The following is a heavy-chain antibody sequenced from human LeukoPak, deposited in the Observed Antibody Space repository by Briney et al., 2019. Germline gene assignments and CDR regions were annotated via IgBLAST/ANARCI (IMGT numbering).Heavy chain of an antibody. CDR1: GGTFSSYA. J-gene: IGHJ4*02. CDR2: INPNSGGT. D-gene: IGHD3-16*01. Sequence: ASVKVSCKASGGTFSSYAISWVRQAPGQGLEWMGWINPNSGGTNYAQKFQGWVTMTRDTSISTAYMELSRLRSDDTAVYYCARPTQPSKGGSYPFDYWGQGTLVTVSS. V-gene: IGHV1-2*04. CDR3: ARPTQPSKGGSYPFDY.